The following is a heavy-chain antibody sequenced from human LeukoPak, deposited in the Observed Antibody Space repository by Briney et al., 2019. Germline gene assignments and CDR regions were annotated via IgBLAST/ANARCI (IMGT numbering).Heavy chain of an antibody. D-gene: IGHD3-10*01. Sequence: PSETLSLTCTVSGGSITGYYWSWIRQRPGKGLEWIGYIYYSGGTDYNPSLKSRVTISVDRSNNQFSLNLISVTAADTAVYYCARQGAPSGSGLYFYFGMDVWGQGTTVTVSS. J-gene: IGHJ6*02. V-gene: IGHV4-59*08. CDR2: IYYSGGT. CDR1: GGSITGYY. CDR3: ARQGAPSGSGLYFYFGMDV.